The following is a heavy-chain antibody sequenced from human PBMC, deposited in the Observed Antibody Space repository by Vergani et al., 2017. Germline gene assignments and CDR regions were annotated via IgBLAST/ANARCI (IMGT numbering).Heavy chain of an antibody. CDR1: GVSISRCHYY. V-gene: IGHV4-39*02. Sequence: QLQLQESGPGLVKPSETLSLSCRVSGVSISRCHYYWGFIRPPPGKGLEWIGSISSSGSPYYNPTLKSRLGLSVDTSKNLFSLRLKSVTDTDTGMYYCARPVGPSAIADGYHVWGQGTMVTVS. D-gene: IGHD3-10*01. J-gene: IGHJ3*01. CDR3: ARPVGPSAIADGYHV. CDR2: ISSSGSP.